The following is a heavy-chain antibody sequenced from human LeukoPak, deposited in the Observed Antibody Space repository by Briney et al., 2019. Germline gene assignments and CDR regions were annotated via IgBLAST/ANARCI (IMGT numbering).Heavy chain of an antibody. J-gene: IGHJ4*02. CDR1: GGSISSSGYY. D-gene: IGHD5-18*01. V-gene: IGHV4-39*01. Sequence: SETLSLTCTVSGGSISSSGYYWGWIRQPPGKGLEWIATIYYTGSTYYSPSLRSRVTISVDTSKDQFSLKLTSVTAADTAVYDCARLTGGYRYGYAGYWGQGTLVTVSS. CDR2: IYYTGST. CDR3: ARLTGGYRYGYAGY.